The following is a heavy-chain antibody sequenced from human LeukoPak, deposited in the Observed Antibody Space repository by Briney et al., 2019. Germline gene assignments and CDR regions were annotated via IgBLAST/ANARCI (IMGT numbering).Heavy chain of an antibody. J-gene: IGHJ4*02. CDR1: GFTFGTYS. CDR2: ISRSSRTI. D-gene: IGHD3-16*01. Sequence: GGSLRLSCAASGFTFGTYSMNRVRQAPGKGLEWLSFISRSSRTIYYADSVKGRFTISRDNAKNSLYLQMNSLRAEDTAVYYCARHDYVWGSPPVGIDYWGQGTLVTVSS. V-gene: IGHV3-48*04. CDR3: ARHDYVWGSPPVGIDY.